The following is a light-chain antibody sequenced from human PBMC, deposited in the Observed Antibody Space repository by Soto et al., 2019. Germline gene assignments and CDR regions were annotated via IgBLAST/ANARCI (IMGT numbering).Light chain of an antibody. CDR3: QRYYSYSGA. Sequence: DIQMTQSPSSLSASVGDRVTITCRASQGIGNYLAWYQQRSGKVPKLLIYAASTLQSGVPSRFSGSGFGPDFALTISSLQPGDFATYYCQRYYSYSGAFGQGTKVDIK. CDR2: AAS. CDR1: QGIGNY. J-gene: IGKJ1*01. V-gene: IGKV1-27*01.